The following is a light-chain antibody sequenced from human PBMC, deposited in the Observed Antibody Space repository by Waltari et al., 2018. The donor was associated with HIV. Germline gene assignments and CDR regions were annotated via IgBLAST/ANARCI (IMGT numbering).Light chain of an antibody. J-gene: IGLJ2*01. CDR1: STDIDIYKF. CDR2: YVD. V-gene: IGLV2-14*01. Sequence: QSALTQPASVSGSPGQSITISCSGTSTDIDIYKFVSWYRQFPGKAPQLLISYVDSLPLCTPLRFSGSKSGSAASLTISGLQTDDEADYYCSSYTRSHTLVFGGGTKLTVL. CDR3: SSYTRSHTLV.